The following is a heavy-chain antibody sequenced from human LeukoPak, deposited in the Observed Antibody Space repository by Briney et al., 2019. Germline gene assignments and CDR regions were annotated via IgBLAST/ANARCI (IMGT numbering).Heavy chain of an antibody. CDR3: ARPHGSGSYYRTDYFDY. Sequence: PSETLSLTCTVSGGSISSSGYFWGWIRQPPGKGLQWIGSIYYSGSTYYNPSLKSRVTMSVDTSKNQFSLKLSSVTAADTAVYYCARPHGSGSYYRTDYFDYWGQGILVTVSS. CDR2: IYYSGST. V-gene: IGHV4-39*01. CDR1: GGSISSSGYF. D-gene: IGHD3-10*01. J-gene: IGHJ4*02.